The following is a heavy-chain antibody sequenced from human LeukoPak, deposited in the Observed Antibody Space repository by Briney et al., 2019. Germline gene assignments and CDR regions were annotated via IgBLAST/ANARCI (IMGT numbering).Heavy chain of an antibody. CDR1: GFTFSSYT. CDR2: ISSSSSYI. D-gene: IGHD3-9*01. J-gene: IGHJ6*02. V-gene: IGHV3-21*01. Sequence: GGSLRLSCAASGFTFSSYTMNWVRQAPGKGLEWVSSISSSSSYIYYADSVKGRFTISRGNAKNSLYLQMNSLRAEDTAVYYCARAVYYDILTGYSYSGMDVWGQGTTVTVSS. CDR3: ARAVYYDILTGYSYSGMDV.